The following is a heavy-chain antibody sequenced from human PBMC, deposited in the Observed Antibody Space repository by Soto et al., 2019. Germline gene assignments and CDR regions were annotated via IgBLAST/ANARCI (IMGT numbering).Heavy chain of an antibody. CDR1: DGSISSYY. Sequence: PSETLSLTCTVSDGSISSYYWSWIRQPAGKGLEWIGRIYTSGSTNYNPSLKSRVTMSVDTSKNQFSLKLSSVTAADTAVYYCARDRATVTTLWFDPWGQGTLVTVSS. CDR3: ARDRATVTTLWFDP. V-gene: IGHV4-4*07. D-gene: IGHD4-17*01. J-gene: IGHJ5*02. CDR2: IYTSGST.